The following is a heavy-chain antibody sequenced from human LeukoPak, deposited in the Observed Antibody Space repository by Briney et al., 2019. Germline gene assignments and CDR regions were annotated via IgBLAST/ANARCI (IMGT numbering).Heavy chain of an antibody. Sequence: GGSLRLSCAASGFSVSNNYMNWVRQAPGKGLEWVSAIYSGGSTSYADSVKGRFTISRDNSKNTLYLQMNSLRTEDTAVYYCVRDRGDGYNQIDYWGQGTLVTVSS. J-gene: IGHJ4*02. CDR3: VRDRGDGYNQIDY. CDR2: IYSGGST. CDR1: GFSVSNNY. D-gene: IGHD5-24*01. V-gene: IGHV3-53*05.